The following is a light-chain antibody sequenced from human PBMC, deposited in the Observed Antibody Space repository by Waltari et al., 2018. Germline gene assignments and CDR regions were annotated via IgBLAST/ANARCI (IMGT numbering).Light chain of an antibody. CDR2: DAS. CDR3: QQSYSLLRT. Sequence: DIQMTQSPSSLSASVGDRATITCRASQSVNTYLHWYQQKPGKAPKLLIYDASSVQSGVPLRFSGSGSGTDFTLTISSLQPEDFATYYCQQSYSLLRTFGQGTKVEIK. J-gene: IGKJ1*01. CDR1: QSVNTY. V-gene: IGKV1-39*01.